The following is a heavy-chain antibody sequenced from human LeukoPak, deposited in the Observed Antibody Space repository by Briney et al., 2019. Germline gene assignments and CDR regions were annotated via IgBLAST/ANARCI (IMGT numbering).Heavy chain of an antibody. CDR1: GGSFSGYY. CDR3: ARGLPIFGVVIRNYYYGMDV. CDR2: INHSGST. Sequence: SETLSLTCAVYGGSFSGYYWSWIRQPPGKGLEWIGEINHSGSTNYNPSLKSRVTISVDTSKNQFSLKLSSVTAADTAVYYCARGLPIFGVVIRNYYYGMDVWGQGTTVTVSS. J-gene: IGHJ6*02. V-gene: IGHV4-34*01. D-gene: IGHD3-3*01.